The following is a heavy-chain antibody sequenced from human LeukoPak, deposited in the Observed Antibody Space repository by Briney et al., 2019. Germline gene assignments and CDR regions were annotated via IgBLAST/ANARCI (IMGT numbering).Heavy chain of an antibody. CDR1: GYTLTGYY. J-gene: IGHJ4*02. D-gene: IGHD3-22*01. V-gene: IGHV1-2*02. CDR3: AKGYYDSSGYYTLDY. CDR2: INPYSGGT. Sequence: ASVKVSCKASGYTLTGYYMHWVRQAPGQGLEWMGWINPYSGGTNYAQKFQGRVTMTRDTSISTAYMELSRLRSDDTAVYYCAKGYYDSSGYYTLDYWGQGTLVTVSS.